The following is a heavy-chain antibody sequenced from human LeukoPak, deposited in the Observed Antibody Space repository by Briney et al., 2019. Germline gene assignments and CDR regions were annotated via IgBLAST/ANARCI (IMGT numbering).Heavy chain of an antibody. Sequence: PGGSLRLSCAASGFTFSSYSMNWVSQAPGKGLEWVSYISSSSSTIYYADSVKGRFTISRDNAKNSLYLQMNSLRAEDTAVYYCARDMARSSGWWRFQGPFDYWGQGTLVTVSS. D-gene: IGHD6-19*01. CDR1: GFTFSSYS. CDR3: ARDMARSSGWWRFQGPFDY. J-gene: IGHJ4*02. V-gene: IGHV3-48*04. CDR2: ISSSSSTI.